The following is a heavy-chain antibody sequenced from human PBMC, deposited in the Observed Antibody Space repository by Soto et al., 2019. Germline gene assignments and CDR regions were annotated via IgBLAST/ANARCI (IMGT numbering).Heavy chain of an antibody. J-gene: IGHJ4*02. CDR1: GGTFSSYT. D-gene: IGHD3-10*01. CDR2: IIPILGIA. CDR3: ASGITMVRGDGDY. Sequence: QVQLVQSGAEVKKPGSSVKVSCKASGGTFSSYTISWVRQAPGQGLEWMGRIIPILGIANYAQKFQGRVTITADKSTSTAYMALSSLRSEDTAVYYCASGITMVRGDGDYWGQGTLVTVSS. V-gene: IGHV1-69*02.